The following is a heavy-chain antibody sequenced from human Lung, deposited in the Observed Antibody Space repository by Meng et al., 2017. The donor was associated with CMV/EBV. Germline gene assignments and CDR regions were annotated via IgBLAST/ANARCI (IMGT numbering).Heavy chain of an antibody. Sequence: SXTLSLXCTVSGGSVSTSSSYWSWIRQPPGKGLEWIGFIYNSGSTNDNPSLKSRVTISVDTSKNQFSLKLTSVTVADTAVYYCARGFYDFWSGFGAVDYWXQG. CDR2: IYNSGST. J-gene: IGHJ4*02. CDR3: ARGFYDFWSGFGAVDY. CDR1: GGSVSTSSSY. D-gene: IGHD3-3*01. V-gene: IGHV4-61*01.